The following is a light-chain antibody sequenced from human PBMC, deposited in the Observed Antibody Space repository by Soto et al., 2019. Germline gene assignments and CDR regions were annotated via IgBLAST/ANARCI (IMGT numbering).Light chain of an antibody. V-gene: IGKV3-20*01. Sequence: EIVLTQSPATLSLSPGERATLSCRASQSVSKYLAWYQQKPGQAPRLLIYNASGRATGIPDRFSGSGSETDFSLTINRLEPEDFAVYFCQQYGSSPITFGQGTRLEIK. CDR2: NAS. CDR1: QSVSKY. CDR3: QQYGSSPIT. J-gene: IGKJ5*01.